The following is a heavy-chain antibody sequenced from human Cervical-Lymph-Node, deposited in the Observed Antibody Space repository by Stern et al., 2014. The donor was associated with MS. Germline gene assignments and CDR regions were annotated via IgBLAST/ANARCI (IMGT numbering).Heavy chain of an antibody. V-gene: IGHV1-18*04. CDR3: ARDKRYFDWLYTFDY. CDR2: INAYNGNT. D-gene: IGHD3-9*01. CDR1: GYTFTSYG. Sequence: VQLVQSGAEVKKPGASVKVSCKASGYTFTSYGISWVRQAPGQGLEWMGWINAYNGNTNYAQKLQGRVTMTTDTSTSTAYMELRSLRSDDTAVYYCARDKRYFDWLYTFDYWGQGTLVTVSS. J-gene: IGHJ4*02.